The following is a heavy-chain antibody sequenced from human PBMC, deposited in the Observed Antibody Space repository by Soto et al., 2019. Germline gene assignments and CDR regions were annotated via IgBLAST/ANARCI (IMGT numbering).Heavy chain of an antibody. Sequence: SVKVSCKASGVTFSRQDMRWVRQAPGQGLEWMGGIIPIFGTPQYAEKFQDRVTITADESTSTAYMELSSLTSEDTAVYYCATIMGQQRANFDYWGQGTLVTVSS. CDR3: ATIMGQQRANFDY. J-gene: IGHJ4*02. CDR2: IIPIFGTP. CDR1: GVTFSRQD. V-gene: IGHV1-69*13. D-gene: IGHD6-13*01.